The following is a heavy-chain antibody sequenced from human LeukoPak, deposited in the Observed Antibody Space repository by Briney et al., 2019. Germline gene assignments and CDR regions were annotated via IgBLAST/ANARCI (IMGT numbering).Heavy chain of an antibody. J-gene: IGHJ4*02. V-gene: IGHV3-21*01. CDR1: GFTFSSYN. CDR3: ARLSRITMVRGVTFDY. D-gene: IGHD3-10*01. CDR2: ISSSSSYI. Sequence: GGSLRLSCAASGFTFSSYNMNWVRQAPGKGLEWVSSISSSSSYIYYADSVKGRFTISRDNAKNSLYLQMNSLRAADTAVYYCARLSRITMVRGVTFDYWGQGTLVTVSS.